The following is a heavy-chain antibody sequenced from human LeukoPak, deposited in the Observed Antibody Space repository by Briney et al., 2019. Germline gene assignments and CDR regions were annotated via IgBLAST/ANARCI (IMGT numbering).Heavy chain of an antibody. D-gene: IGHD5-12*01. J-gene: IGHJ4*02. V-gene: IGHV4-61*08. Sequence: SETLSLTCTVSGGSISSGGYYWSWIRQHPGKGLEWIGYIYYSGSTNYNPSLKSRVTISVDTSKNQFSLKLSSVTAADTAVYYCARGGIVATKPDYWGQGTLVTVSS. CDR3: ARGGIVATKPDY. CDR2: IYYSGST. CDR1: GGSISSGGYY.